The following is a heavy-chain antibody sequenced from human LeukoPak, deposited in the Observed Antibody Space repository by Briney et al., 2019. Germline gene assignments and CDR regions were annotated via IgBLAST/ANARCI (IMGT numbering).Heavy chain of an antibody. J-gene: IGHJ4*02. D-gene: IGHD3-10*01. CDR1: GFTFSSYW. V-gene: IGHV3-74*01. CDR3: ASAMHGSAGSDY. CDR2: INSDGSST. Sequence: GGSVRLSCAASGFTFSSYWMHWVRQAPGKGLVWVSRINSDGSSTSYADSVKGRFTISRDNAKNTLYLQMHSLRAEDTAVYYCASAMHGSAGSDYWGQGTLVTVSS.